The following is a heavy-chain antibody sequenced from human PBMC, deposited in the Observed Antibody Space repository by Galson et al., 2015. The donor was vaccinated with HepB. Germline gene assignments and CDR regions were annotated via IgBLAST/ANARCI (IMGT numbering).Heavy chain of an antibody. J-gene: IGHJ4*02. CDR3: ARDGDSGYDSCYFDY. D-gene: IGHD5-12*01. V-gene: IGHV3-30-3*01. CDR2: ISYDGSNK. CDR1: GFTFSSYA. Sequence: SLRLSCAASGFTFSSYAMHWVRQAPGKGLEWVAVISYDGSNKYYADSVKGRFTISRDNSKNTLYLQMSSLRAEDTAVYYCARDGDSGYDSCYFDYWGQGTLVTVSS.